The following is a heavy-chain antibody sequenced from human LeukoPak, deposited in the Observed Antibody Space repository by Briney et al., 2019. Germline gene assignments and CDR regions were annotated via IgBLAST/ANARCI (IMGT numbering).Heavy chain of an antibody. D-gene: IGHD1-26*01. CDR3: ARSDSGSYFEFDY. CDR2: ILPIFGTA. V-gene: IGHV1-69*05. J-gene: IGHJ4*02. CDR1: GGTFSSYA. Sequence: SVKVSCKASGGTFSSYAISWVRQAPGQGLEWMGRILPIFGTANYAQKFQGRVTITTDESTRTAYMELSSLRSEDTAVYYCARSDSGSYFEFDYWGQGTLVTVSS.